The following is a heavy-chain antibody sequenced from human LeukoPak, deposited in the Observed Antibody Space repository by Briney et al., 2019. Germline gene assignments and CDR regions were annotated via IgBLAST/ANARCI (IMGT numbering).Heavy chain of an antibody. V-gene: IGHV6-1*01. CDR3: ARGWARDGFNI. CDR1: GDSVSNNA. CDR2: TYYNSKWYN. D-gene: IGHD6-13*01. Sequence: SQTLSLTCVISGDSVSNNAWNWVRQTPSGGLECLGRTYYNSKWYNEYAESVKSRISINPDTSKNQFSLQLNSVTPEDPAVYYCARGWARDGFNIWSQGTMVTVSS. J-gene: IGHJ3*02.